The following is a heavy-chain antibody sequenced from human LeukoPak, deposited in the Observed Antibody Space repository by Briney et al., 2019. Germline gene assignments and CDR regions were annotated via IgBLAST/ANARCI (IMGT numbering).Heavy chain of an antibody. D-gene: IGHD6-19*01. CDR1: GFTFSNYW. J-gene: IGHJ4*02. V-gene: IGHV3-23*01. CDR2: ISGSGGST. Sequence: PGGSLRLSCAASGFTFSNYWLSWVRQAPGKGLEWVSAISGSGGSTYYADSVKGRFTISRDNSKNTLYLQMNSLRAEDTAVYYCAKDIEQWLDYYFDYWGQGTLVTVSS. CDR3: AKDIEQWLDYYFDY.